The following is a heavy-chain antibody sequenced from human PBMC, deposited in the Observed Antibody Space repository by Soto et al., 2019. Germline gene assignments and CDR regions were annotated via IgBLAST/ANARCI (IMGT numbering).Heavy chain of an antibody. V-gene: IGHV3-33*01. D-gene: IGHD3-22*01. J-gene: IGHJ4*02. CDR3: ARDFLDSSGYYGVVDY. CDR1: GFTFSSYG. Sequence: QVQLVESGGGVVQPGRSLRLSCAASGFTFSSYGMHWVRQAPGKGLEWVAVIWYDGSNKYYADSVKGRFNISRDKSKNTLYLQMNSLRVEDTAVYYCARDFLDSSGYYGVVDYWGQGTLVTVSS. CDR2: IWYDGSNK.